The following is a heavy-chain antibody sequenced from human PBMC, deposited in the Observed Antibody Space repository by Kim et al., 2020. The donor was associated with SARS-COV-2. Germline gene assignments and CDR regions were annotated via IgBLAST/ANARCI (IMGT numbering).Heavy chain of an antibody. CDR2: INHSGST. D-gene: IGHD3-10*01. CDR3: ARAHPGPLLWFGRNYYVMDV. Sequence: SETLSLTCAVYGGSFSGYYWSWIRQPPGKGLEWIGEINHSGSTNYNPSLKSRVTISVDTSKNQFSLKLSSVTAADTAGYYCARAHPGPLLWFGRNYYVMDVWGQGTTVTVSS. J-gene: IGHJ6*02. V-gene: IGHV4-34*01. CDR1: GGSFSGYY.